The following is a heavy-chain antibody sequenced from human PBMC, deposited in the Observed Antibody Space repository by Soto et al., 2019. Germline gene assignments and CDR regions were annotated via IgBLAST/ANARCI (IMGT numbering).Heavy chain of an antibody. CDR2: IKSKTDGGTT. Sequence: EVQLVESGGGLVKPGGSLRLSCAASGFTFSNAWMNWVRQAPGKGLEWVGRIKSKTDGGTTDYAAPVKGRFTISRDDSKNTLHLQMNSLKTEDTAVYYCTTGGLRWFLYRGLDYWGQGTLVTVSS. D-gene: IGHD4-17*01. CDR1: GFTFSNAW. CDR3: TTGGLRWFLYRGLDY. V-gene: IGHV3-15*07. J-gene: IGHJ4*02.